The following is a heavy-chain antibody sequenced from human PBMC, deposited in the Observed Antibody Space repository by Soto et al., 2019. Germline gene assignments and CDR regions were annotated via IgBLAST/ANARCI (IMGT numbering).Heavy chain of an antibody. CDR3: ARDGRELLPTGRFDY. Sequence: GGSLRLSCAASGFTFSSYSMNWVRQAPGKGLEWVSSISSSSSYIYYADSVKGRFTISRDNAKNSLFLQMNSLRAEDTAVYYCARDGRELLPTGRFDYWGQGTLVTVSS. J-gene: IGHJ4*02. V-gene: IGHV3-21*01. CDR1: GFTFSSYS. D-gene: IGHD1-26*01. CDR2: ISSSSSYI.